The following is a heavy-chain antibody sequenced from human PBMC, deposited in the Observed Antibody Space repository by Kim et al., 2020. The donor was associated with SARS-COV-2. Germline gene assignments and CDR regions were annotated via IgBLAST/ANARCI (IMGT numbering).Heavy chain of an antibody. V-gene: IGHV3-53*01. CDR2: LYGDGST. Sequence: GGSLRLSCEGSGFTVSGGYMNWVRQAPGKGLEYISFLYGDGSTYYADSVKGRFNISRDNSKNTLYLQMNSLRVDDTAVYYCARVVGGVPYWGQGTLVTVSS. J-gene: IGHJ4*02. D-gene: IGHD3-16*01. CDR3: ARVVGGVPY. CDR1: GFTVSGGY.